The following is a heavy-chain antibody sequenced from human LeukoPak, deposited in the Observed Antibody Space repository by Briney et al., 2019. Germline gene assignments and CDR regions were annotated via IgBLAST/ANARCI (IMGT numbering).Heavy chain of an antibody. CDR3: AKLNLGEMAYFDS. CDR1: GFTFSTSA. D-gene: IGHD2-21*01. J-gene: IGHJ4*02. V-gene: IGHV3-23*01. CDR2: ISVGGGDT. Sequence: GGSLRLSCAASGFTFSTSAMTWVRQAPGKGLEWVSSISVGGGDTFTADSVKGRFTITRENSKNTLYLQMMGLRVEDTAIYYCAKLNLGEMAYFDSWGQGILVTVSS.